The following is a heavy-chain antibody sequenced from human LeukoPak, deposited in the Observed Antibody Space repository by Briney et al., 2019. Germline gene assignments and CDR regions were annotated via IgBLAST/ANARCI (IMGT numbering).Heavy chain of an antibody. Sequence: SETLSLTCTVSGGSISSYYWSWIRQPPGKGLEWIGYIYYSGSTNYNPSLKSRDTISVDTSKNQFSLKLSSVTAADTAVYYCAREVVVVPAATQTYYYYGMDVWGQGTTVTVSS. CDR1: GGSISSYY. J-gene: IGHJ6*02. CDR2: IYYSGST. CDR3: AREVVVVPAATQTYYYYGMDV. V-gene: IGHV4-59*01. D-gene: IGHD2-2*01.